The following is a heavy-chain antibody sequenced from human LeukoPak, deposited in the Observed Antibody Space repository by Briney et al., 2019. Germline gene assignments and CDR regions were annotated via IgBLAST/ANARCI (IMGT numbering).Heavy chain of an antibody. CDR2: INHSGST. V-gene: IGHV4-34*01. CDR1: GGSFSGYY. CDR3: ARSSGFAY. Sequence: PSETLSLTCAVHGGSFSGYYWSWIRQPPGKGLEWIGEINHSGSTNYNPSLKSRVTISVDTSKNQFSLKPSSVTAADTAVYYCARSSGFAYWGQGTLVTVSS. J-gene: IGHJ4*02. D-gene: IGHD6-19*01.